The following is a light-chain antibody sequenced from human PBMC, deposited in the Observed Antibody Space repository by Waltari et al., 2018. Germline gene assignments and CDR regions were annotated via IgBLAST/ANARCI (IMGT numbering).Light chain of an antibody. CDR3: HSRDASGVGGS. V-gene: IGLV3-19*01. CDR1: SLRSYY. Sequence: SSELIQDPAVSVAMGQTVRIPCQGDSLRSYYASWYQQRPGQAPRLVMYDKNNRPSGVPDRFSGSSSHNTASLTITGAQAEDEASYYCHSRDASGVGGSFGGGTKLTVL. J-gene: IGLJ2*01. CDR2: DKN.